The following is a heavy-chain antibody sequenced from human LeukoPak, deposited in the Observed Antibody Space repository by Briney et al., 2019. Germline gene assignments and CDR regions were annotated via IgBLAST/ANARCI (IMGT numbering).Heavy chain of an antibody. J-gene: IGHJ4*02. CDR1: GYTFTGYY. Sequence: ASVKVSCKASGYTFTGYYMHWVRQAPGQGLEWMGWINPNSGGTNYAQKFQGRVTMTRDTSISTAHMELSRLRSDDTAVYYCASLLPATYYYDSSGYGGSHWGQGTLVTVSS. D-gene: IGHD3-22*01. V-gene: IGHV1-2*02. CDR3: ASLLPATYYYDSSGYGGSH. CDR2: INPNSGGT.